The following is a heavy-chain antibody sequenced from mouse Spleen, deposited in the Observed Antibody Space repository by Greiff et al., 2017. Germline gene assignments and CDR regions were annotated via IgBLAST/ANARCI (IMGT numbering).Heavy chain of an antibody. Sequence: QVQLQQPGAELVRPGTSVKLSCKASGYTFTSYCMHWVKQRPGQGLEWIGVIDPSDSYTNYNQKFKGKATLTVDKSSSTAYMQLSSLTSEDSAVYYCATGTGGYWGQGTTLTVSS. J-gene: IGHJ2*01. CDR1: GYTFTSYC. CDR3: ATGTGGY. V-gene: IGHV1-59*01. D-gene: IGHD4-1*01. CDR2: IDPSDSYT.